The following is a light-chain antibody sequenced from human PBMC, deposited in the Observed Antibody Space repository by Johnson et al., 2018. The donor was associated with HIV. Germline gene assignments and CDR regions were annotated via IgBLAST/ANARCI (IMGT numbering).Light chain of an antibody. CDR2: DNN. CDR3: GTGDYSLSGYV. Sequence: QSVLTQPPSVSAAPGQKVTISCSGNSSNIGNNYVSWYQQLPGTAPRILSYDNNKRPSGIHERLSGSKSATSAPLGITRLQTGDEADYYCGTGDYSLSGYVFGSGTKVTVL. CDR1: SSNIGNNY. V-gene: IGLV1-51*01. J-gene: IGLJ1*01.